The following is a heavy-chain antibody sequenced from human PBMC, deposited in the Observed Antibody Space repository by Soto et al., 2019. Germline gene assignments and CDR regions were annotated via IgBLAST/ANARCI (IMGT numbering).Heavy chain of an antibody. V-gene: IGHV1-2*04. Sequence: ASVKGSCKASGYPFPGYYMHWVRQAPGQGLEWMGWINPNSGGTNYAQKFQGWVTMTRDTSISTAYMELSRLRSDDTAVYYCARAGNIVLMVYATDYYYGMDVWGQGTTVTVSS. CDR2: INPNSGGT. J-gene: IGHJ6*02. CDR1: GYPFPGYY. CDR3: ARAGNIVLMVYATDYYYGMDV. D-gene: IGHD2-8*01.